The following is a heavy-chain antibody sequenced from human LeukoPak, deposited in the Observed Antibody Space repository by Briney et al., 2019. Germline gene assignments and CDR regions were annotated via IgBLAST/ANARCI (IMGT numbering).Heavy chain of an antibody. CDR3: ARARATSYSGSYRYYYYMDV. V-gene: IGHV4-59*12. CDR1: GGSISNYY. Sequence: SETLSLTCTVSGGSISNYYWSWIRQPPGKGLEWIGYIYYSGSTNYNPSLKSRVTISVDTSKNQFSLKLSSVTAADTAVYYCARARATSYSGSYRYYYYMDVWGKGTTVTISS. D-gene: IGHD1-26*01. J-gene: IGHJ6*03. CDR2: IYYSGST.